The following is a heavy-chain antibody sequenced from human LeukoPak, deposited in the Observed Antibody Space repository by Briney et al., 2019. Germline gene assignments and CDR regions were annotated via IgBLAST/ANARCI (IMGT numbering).Heavy chain of an antibody. CDR1: GFTFSSYW. V-gene: IGHV3-7*01. D-gene: IGHD4-17*01. J-gene: IGHJ6*03. Sequence: GGSLRLSCAASGFTFSSYWMSWVRQAPGKGLEWVANIKQDGSEKYYVDSVKGRFTISRDNAKNSLYLQMNSLRAEDTAVYYCARERSTVTTFDYYYYYMDVWGKGTTVTISS. CDR3: ARERSTVTTFDYYYYYMDV. CDR2: IKQDGSEK.